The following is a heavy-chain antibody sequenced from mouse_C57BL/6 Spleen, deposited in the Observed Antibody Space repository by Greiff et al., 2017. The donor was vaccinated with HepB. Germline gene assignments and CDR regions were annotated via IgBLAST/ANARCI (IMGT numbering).Heavy chain of an antibody. CDR1: GFTFTDYY. J-gene: IGHJ2*01. Sequence: EVKLMESGGGLVQPGGSLSLSCAASGFTFTDYYMSWVRQPPGKALEWLGFIRNKANGYTTEYSASVKGRFTISRDNSQSILYLQMNALRAEDSATYYCARAPDGYSYYFDYWGQGTTLTVSS. CDR3: ARAPDGYSYYFDY. D-gene: IGHD2-3*01. CDR2: IRNKANGYTT. V-gene: IGHV7-3*01.